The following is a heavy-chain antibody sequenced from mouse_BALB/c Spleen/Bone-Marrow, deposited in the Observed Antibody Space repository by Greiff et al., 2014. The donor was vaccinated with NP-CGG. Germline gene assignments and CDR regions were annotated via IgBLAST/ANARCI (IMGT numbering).Heavy chain of an antibody. CDR2: ITYSANT. CDR3: ATGYYFDY. CDR1: GDSITRGY. Sequence: EVQRVESGPSLVKPSQTLSLTCSVTGDSITRGYWNWIRKFPGNKLEYMGYITYSANTYYNPSLKSRLSITRDTSKNQYYLQLNSVTTEDTATYHCATGYYFDYWGQGTTLTVSS. V-gene: IGHV3-8*02. J-gene: IGHJ2*01. D-gene: IGHD4-1*01.